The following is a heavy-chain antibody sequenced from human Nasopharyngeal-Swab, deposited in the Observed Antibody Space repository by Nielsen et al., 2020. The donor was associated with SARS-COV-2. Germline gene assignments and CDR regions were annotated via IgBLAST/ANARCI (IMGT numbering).Heavy chain of an antibody. Sequence: SETLSLTCAVSGGSISSGGYSWSWIRQPPGKGLEWIGYIYHSGSTYYNPSLKSRVTISVDTSKNQFSLKLSSVTAADTAVYYCARVTYGGNSGEFDYWGQGTLVTVSS. CDR3: ARVTYGGNSGEFDY. D-gene: IGHD4-23*01. CDR2: IYHSGST. CDR1: GGSISSGGYS. V-gene: IGHV4-30-2*01. J-gene: IGHJ4*02.